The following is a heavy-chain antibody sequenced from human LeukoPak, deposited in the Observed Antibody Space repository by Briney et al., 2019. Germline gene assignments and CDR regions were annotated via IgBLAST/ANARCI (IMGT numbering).Heavy chain of an antibody. Sequence: PGGSLRLSCAASGFTFTTYTMNWVRQPPGKGLEWVSAVSGSGLSTYYADSVKGRFTISRDNSKNTLYLRMNSLRAEDTAVYYCANSRRAVAGAPDYWGQGTLVTVSS. CDR1: GFTFTTYT. J-gene: IGHJ4*02. CDR2: VSGSGLST. CDR3: ANSRRAVAGAPDY. D-gene: IGHD6-19*01. V-gene: IGHV3-23*01.